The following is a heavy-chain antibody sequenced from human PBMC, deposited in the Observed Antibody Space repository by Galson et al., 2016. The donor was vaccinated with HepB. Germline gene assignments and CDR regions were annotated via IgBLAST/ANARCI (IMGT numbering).Heavy chain of an antibody. CDR2: IYYSGST. CDR1: GGSINSNNNS. V-gene: IGHV4-39*01. Sequence: SETLSLTCTVSGGSINSNNNSWGWIRQPPGKGLEWIGSIYYSGSTYYNPSLKTRVAISADTSNNQFSLKLSSVTAADTAGYYCAQQPHAWGQGTRVPVSS. J-gene: IGHJ4*02. CDR3: AQQPHA.